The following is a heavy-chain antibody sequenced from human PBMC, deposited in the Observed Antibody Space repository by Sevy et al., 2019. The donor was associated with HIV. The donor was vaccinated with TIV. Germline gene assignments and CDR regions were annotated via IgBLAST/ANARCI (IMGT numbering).Heavy chain of an antibody. CDR3: AREAMYYDFWSGYYHYGMDV. CDR2: ISYDGSNK. D-gene: IGHD3-3*01. J-gene: IGHJ6*02. Sequence: GGSLRLSCAASEFTFSSYARHWVRQAPGKGLEWVAVISYDGSNKYYADSVKGRFTISRDNSKNTLYLQMNSLRAEDTAVYYCAREAMYYDFWSGYYHYGMDVWGQGTTVTVSS. V-gene: IGHV3-30*04. CDR1: EFTFSSYA.